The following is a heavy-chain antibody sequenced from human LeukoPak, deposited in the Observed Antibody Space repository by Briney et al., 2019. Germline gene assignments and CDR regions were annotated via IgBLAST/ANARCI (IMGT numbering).Heavy chain of an antibody. J-gene: IGHJ4*02. CDR1: GYTFTGYY. D-gene: IGHD3-22*01. CDR2: INPDSGGT. CDR3: ARGASLRDDSSGYRFDY. Sequence: ASVKVSCKASGYTFTGYYMHWVRQAPGQGLEWMGWINPDSGGTNYGKNFQGRVTMTRDTSISIVYMEVNRLRSDDTAVYYCARGASLRDDSSGYRFDYWGQGTLVTVSS. V-gene: IGHV1-2*02.